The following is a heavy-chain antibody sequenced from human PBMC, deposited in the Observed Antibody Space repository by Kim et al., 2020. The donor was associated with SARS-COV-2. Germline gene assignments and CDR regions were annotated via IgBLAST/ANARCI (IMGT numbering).Heavy chain of an antibody. V-gene: IGHV3-74*01. Sequence: GGTTNCADSVKGRFTVSRDNAKNTLYLQMNSLRAEDTAVYYCARSRELDVWGQGTTVTVSS. CDR2: GGTT. D-gene: IGHD2-2*01. J-gene: IGHJ6*02. CDR3: ARSRELDV.